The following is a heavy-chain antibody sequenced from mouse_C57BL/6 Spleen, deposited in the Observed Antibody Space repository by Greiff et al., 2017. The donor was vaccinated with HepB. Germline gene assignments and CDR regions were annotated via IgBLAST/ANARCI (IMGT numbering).Heavy chain of an antibody. CDR2: ISSGGDYI. CDR1: GFTFSSYA. CDR3: TRGGVRWLRRDPPPHWYFDV. J-gene: IGHJ1*03. D-gene: IGHD2-2*01. V-gene: IGHV5-9-1*02. Sequence: EVQRVESGEGLVKPGGSLKLSCAASGFTFSSYAMSWVRQTPEKRLEWVAYISSGGDYIYYADTVKGRFTISRDNARNTLYLQMSSLKSEDTAMYYCTRGGVRWLRRDPPPHWYFDVWGTGTTVTVSS.